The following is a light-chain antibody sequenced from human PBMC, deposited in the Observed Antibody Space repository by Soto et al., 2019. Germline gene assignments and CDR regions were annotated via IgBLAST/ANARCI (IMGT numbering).Light chain of an antibody. V-gene: IGKV3-11*01. J-gene: IGKJ1*01. CDR1: QSINTR. Sequence: EIVLTQSPATLSSFPGDRVTLSCRASQSINTRLAWYQHRPGQAPRLLIYQTSIRAAGIPARFSASGSGTYFTLTISDVQPEDFALYYCHQRQSWPRTFGQGTKVDI. CDR3: HQRQSWPRT. CDR2: QTS.